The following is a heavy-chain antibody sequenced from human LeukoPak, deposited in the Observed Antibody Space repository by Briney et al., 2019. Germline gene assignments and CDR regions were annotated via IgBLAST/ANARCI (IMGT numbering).Heavy chain of an antibody. CDR3: ARVSSSGWYSGY. V-gene: IGHV1-18*01. D-gene: IGHD6-19*01. Sequence: VASVKVSCTASGYTFTSYGISWVRQAPGQGLEWMGWISAYNGNTNYAQKLQGRVTMTTDTSTSTAYMELRSLRSDDTAVYYCARVSSSGWYSGYWGQGTLVTVSS. J-gene: IGHJ4*02. CDR2: ISAYNGNT. CDR1: GYTFTSYG.